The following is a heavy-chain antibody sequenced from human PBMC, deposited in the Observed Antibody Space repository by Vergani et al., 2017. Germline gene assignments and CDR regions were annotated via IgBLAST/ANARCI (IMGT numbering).Heavy chain of an antibody. CDR1: GFTFSSYS. J-gene: IGHJ4*02. V-gene: IGHV3-21*01. Sequence: EVQLVESGGGLVKPGGSLRLSCAASGFTFSSYSMNWVRQAPGKGLEWVSSISSSSSYIYYADSVKGRFTISRDNAKNSLYLQMNSLRAEDTAVYYCARLNFLDYDILTGYSHFDYWGQGTLVTVSS. CDR3: ARLNFLDYDILTGYSHFDY. CDR2: ISSSSSYI. D-gene: IGHD3-9*01.